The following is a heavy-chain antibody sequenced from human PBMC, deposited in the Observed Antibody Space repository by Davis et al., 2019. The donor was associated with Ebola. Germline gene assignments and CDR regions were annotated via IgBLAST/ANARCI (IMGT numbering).Heavy chain of an antibody. Sequence: SLKISCAASGFTFDDYAMHWVRQAPGKGLEWVSGISWNSGSIGYADSVKGRFTISRDNAKNTLYLQMNSLRAEDTAVYYCARGAIFGVVISWGQGTLVTVSS. CDR1: GFTFDDYA. CDR2: ISWNSGSI. CDR3: ARGAIFGVVIS. J-gene: IGHJ5*02. V-gene: IGHV3-9*01. D-gene: IGHD3-3*01.